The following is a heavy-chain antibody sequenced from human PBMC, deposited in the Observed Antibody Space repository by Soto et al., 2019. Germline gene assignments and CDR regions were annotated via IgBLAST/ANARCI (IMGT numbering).Heavy chain of an antibody. CDR3: AREGTWCRRGRCYFNCFDT. V-gene: IGHV1-69*06. CDR1: GGTFSRYT. CDR2: LIPISGTP. D-gene: IGHD2-15*01. Sequence: SVKVSCKAFGGTFSRYTITWVRQAPGQGLEWMGGLIPISGTPNYAQKFQGRVTITADKSTSTAYMELSSLTSEDTAVYYCAREGTWCRRGRCYFNCFDTWGQGTLVTVSS. J-gene: IGHJ5*02.